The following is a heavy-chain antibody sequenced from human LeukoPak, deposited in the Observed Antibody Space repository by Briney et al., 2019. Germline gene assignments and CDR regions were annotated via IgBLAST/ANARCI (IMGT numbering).Heavy chain of an antibody. CDR1: GYSLSRGFY. Sequence: SETLSLTCTVSGYSLSRGFYWGWIRQPPGEGPEWIGNIHYSGSTYYKPSLKSRVTISVDTSKNQFSLTLSSVTAADTAMYYCASDAPGLLGYWGQGTLVTVSS. CDR3: ASDAPGLLGY. J-gene: IGHJ4*02. D-gene: IGHD2-15*01. CDR2: IHYSGST. V-gene: IGHV4-38-2*02.